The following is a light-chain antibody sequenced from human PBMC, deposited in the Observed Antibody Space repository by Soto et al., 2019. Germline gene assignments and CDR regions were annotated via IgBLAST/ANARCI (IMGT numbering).Light chain of an antibody. CDR2: DVT. V-gene: IGKV3-11*01. CDR3: QSLFT. CDR1: QSVSNY. J-gene: IGKJ3*01. Sequence: EIVLTQYPATLSLSPGERATLSCRASQSVSNYLAWYQQKPGQAPRLLIYDVTNRATGIPARFSGSGSGTDCTLTISSLEPEDFAVYYCQSLFTFGPGTKVDIK.